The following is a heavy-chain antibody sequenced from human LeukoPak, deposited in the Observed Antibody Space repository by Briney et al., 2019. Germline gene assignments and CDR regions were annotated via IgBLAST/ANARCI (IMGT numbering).Heavy chain of an antibody. J-gene: IGHJ6*03. D-gene: IGHD3-9*01. Sequence: ASVKVSCKASGYTFTSYGISWVRQAPGQGLEWMGWISAYNGNTNYAQKLQGRVTMTTDTSTSTAYMELRSLRSDDTAVYYCARVVYDILTGAGYYYYMDVWGKGTTVTASS. CDR3: ARVVYDILTGAGYYYYMDV. CDR1: GYTFTSYG. V-gene: IGHV1-18*01. CDR2: ISAYNGNT.